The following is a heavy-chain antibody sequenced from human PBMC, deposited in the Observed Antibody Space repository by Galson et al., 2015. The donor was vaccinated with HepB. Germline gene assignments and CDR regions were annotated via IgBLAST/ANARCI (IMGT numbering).Heavy chain of an antibody. CDR3: ARAGLSWDTRNWFDP. J-gene: IGHJ5*02. CDR2: INAGNGNT. V-gene: IGHV1-3*01. Sequence: SVKVSCKASRYTFSNYGISWVRQAPGQGLEWVGWINAGNGNTKYSQKFQGRVTITRDTSASTAYMELSSLRSEDTAVYYCARAGLSWDTRNWFDPWGQGTLVTVSS. D-gene: IGHD6-13*01. CDR1: RYTFSNYG.